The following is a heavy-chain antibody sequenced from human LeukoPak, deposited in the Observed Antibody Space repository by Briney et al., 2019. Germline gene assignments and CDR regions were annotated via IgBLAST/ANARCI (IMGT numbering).Heavy chain of an antibody. J-gene: IGHJ6*03. D-gene: IGHD6-25*01. V-gene: IGHV3-48*01. CDR3: ARFAAGGSYYYYMDV. CDR1: RFTFSSYT. CDR2: IGTSSTTI. Sequence: GGSPRLSCAASRFTFSSYTMNWVRQPPGKGLEWVSNIGTSSTTIYYADSVKGRFTISRDNAKNSLYLQMNSLRADDTAVYYCARFAAGGSYYYYMDVWGKGTTVTVSS.